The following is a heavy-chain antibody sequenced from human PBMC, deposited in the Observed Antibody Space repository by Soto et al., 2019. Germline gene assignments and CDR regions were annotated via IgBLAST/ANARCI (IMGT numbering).Heavy chain of an antibody. CDR1: GGSISSSSYY. V-gene: IGHV4-39*07. CDR2: IYYSGST. CDR3: ARLGGYYQAFNI. J-gene: IGHJ4*01. D-gene: IGHD3-22*01. Sequence: SETLSLTCTVSGGSISSSSYYWGWIRQPPGKGLEWIGSIYYSGSTYYNPSLKSRVAISLDASKSQFSLNLRSVTAADTAVYYCARLGGYYQAFNIWGPGALVTVSS.